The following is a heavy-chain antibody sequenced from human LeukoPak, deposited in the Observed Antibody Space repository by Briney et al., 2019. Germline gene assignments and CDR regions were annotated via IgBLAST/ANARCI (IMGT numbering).Heavy chain of an antibody. CDR2: IYYSGST. Sequence: PSETLSLTCTVSGGSVSSGSYYWSWIRQPPGTGLEWIGYIYYSGSTNYNPSLKSRVTISVDTSKNQFSLKLSSVTAADTAVYYCARHRGGYSNQAFDYWGQGTLVTVSS. CDR3: ARHRGGYSNQAFDY. CDR1: GGSVSSGSYY. D-gene: IGHD4-23*01. V-gene: IGHV4-61*01. J-gene: IGHJ4*02.